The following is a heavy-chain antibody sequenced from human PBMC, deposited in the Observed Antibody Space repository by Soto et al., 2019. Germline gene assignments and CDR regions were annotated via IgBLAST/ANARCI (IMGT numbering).Heavy chain of an antibody. V-gene: IGHV3-23*01. D-gene: IGHD3-9*01. CDR1: GFTFSSFA. Sequence: GGSLRLSCAASGFTFSSFAMSWGRQAPGKGLEWVSAISGSGGSTYHADSVKGRFTISRDNSKNTLYLQMNSLRAEETAVYYCAKAPDYDILTGYSGYYYYMDVWGKGTTVTVSS. J-gene: IGHJ6*03. CDR2: ISGSGGST. CDR3: AKAPDYDILTGYSGYYYYMDV.